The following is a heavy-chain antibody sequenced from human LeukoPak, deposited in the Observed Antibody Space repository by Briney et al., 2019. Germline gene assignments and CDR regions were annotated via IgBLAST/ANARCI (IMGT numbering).Heavy chain of an antibody. CDR3: AVDKGAIPRVAARYYYGMDV. CDR1: FGFISCSY. Sequence: SSPLPSTGAAEFGFISCSYRWLLREPGGRRVEWTGEINRSGSTYYTPSVKSRVTISVDTSKNKFSLKMNSLTAADTAVYYCAVDKGAIPRVAARYYYGMDVWGQGTTVTVFS. D-gene: IGHD2-15*01. J-gene: IGHJ6*02. CDR2: INRSGST. V-gene: IGHV4-34*01.